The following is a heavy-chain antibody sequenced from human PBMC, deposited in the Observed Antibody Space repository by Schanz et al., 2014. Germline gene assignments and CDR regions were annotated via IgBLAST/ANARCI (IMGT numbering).Heavy chain of an antibody. CDR1: GYTFTSDS. D-gene: IGHD3-3*01. Sequence: QVQLVQSGAEVKKPGASVKVSCKASGYTFTSDSMHWVRQAPGQGLEWMGWISDYNADTKYAQKVQGRVTMTTDTSTSTAYMELRSLRSDDTAVYYCARGFDFWDRWGQGTLVIVSS. CDR2: ISDYNADT. J-gene: IGHJ4*02. V-gene: IGHV1-18*04. CDR3: ARGFDFWDR.